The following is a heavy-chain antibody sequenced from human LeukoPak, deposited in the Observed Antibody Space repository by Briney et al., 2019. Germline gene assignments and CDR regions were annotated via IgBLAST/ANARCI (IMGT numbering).Heavy chain of an antibody. V-gene: IGHV4-59*01. CDR3: ARVFRSSGWYG. Sequence: SETLSLTCTVSGGSISSYYWSWIRQPPGKGLEWIGYIYYSGSTNYNPPLKSRVTISVDTSKNQFSLKLSSVTAADTAVYYCARVFRSSGWYGWGQGTLVTVSS. CDR1: GGSISSYY. D-gene: IGHD6-19*01. J-gene: IGHJ4*02. CDR2: IYYSGST.